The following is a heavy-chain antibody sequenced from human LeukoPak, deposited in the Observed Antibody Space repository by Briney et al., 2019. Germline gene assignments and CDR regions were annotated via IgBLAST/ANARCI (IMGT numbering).Heavy chain of an antibody. CDR3: ARDAGSASGRYNWFDP. CDR1: GFTFSNYA. CDR2: VVASGDTT. D-gene: IGHD3-10*01. Sequence: GGSLRLSCEASGFTFSNYAMNWVRQAQGQGLEWVSGVVASGDTTYYADCVRRGFTVSRDDAKNTLYLQMNSLRAEDTAVYFCARDAGSASGRYNWFDPWGQGTLVTVSS. J-gene: IGHJ5*02. V-gene: IGHV3-23*01.